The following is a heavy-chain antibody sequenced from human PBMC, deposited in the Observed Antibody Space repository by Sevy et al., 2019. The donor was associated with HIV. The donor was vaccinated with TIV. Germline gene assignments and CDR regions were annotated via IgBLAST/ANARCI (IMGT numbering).Heavy chain of an antibody. Sequence: QTLSLTCAISGDSVSSSSAAWNWFRQSPSRGLEWLGRTYYRSKWYSDYEVSVKGRVTINPDTSKNQFSLHLESVTPEDTAVYFCARGDELNSYYYGMDVWGQGTTVTVSS. D-gene: IGHD1-7*01. V-gene: IGHV6-1*01. CDR2: TYYRSKWYS. J-gene: IGHJ6*02. CDR1: GDSVSSSSAA. CDR3: ARGDELNSYYYGMDV.